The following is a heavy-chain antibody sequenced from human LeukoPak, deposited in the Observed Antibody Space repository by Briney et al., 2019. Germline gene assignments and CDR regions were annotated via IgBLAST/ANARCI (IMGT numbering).Heavy chain of an antibody. CDR1: GGSFSGYY. V-gene: IGHV4-34*01. J-gene: IGHJ4*02. CDR3: ARTIRREFDY. CDR2: INLCGST. D-gene: IGHD3-16*01. Sequence: PSQTLSLTCAVYGGSFSGYYWSWIRQPPGKGLEWIGEINLCGSTNYNPSLTSRVTISVDTSKNQFSLKLSSVTAAYTAVYYCARTIRREFDYWGQGTLVTVSS.